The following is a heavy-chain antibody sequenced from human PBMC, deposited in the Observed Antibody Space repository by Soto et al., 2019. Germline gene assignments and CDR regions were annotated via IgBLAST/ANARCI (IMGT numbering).Heavy chain of an antibody. J-gene: IGHJ5*02. CDR3: ARGWGLDP. D-gene: IGHD1-26*01. CDR1: GFTFNSYW. V-gene: IGHV3-7*04. CDR2: IKQDGSEK. Sequence: EVQLVESGGGLVQPGGSLRLSCAASGFTFNSYWMTWVRQAPGKGLEWVANIKQDGSEKYYVDSVKGRFTISRDNAKNSLYLQMSSLRAEGTAGYYCARGWGLDPWGQGTLVTVSS.